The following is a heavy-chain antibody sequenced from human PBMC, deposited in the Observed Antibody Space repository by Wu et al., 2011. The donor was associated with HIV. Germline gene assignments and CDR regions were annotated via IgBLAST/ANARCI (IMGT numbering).Heavy chain of an antibody. CDR1: GATFSSYA. J-gene: IGHJ5*02. Sequence: QVQLVQSGAEVKKPGSSVKVSCKASGATFSSYAISWVRQAPGQGLEWMGWINPNTGGIKYAQKFQGRVTMTRDTSISTAYMELSRLKSDDTAVYYCAREGTSPLGSRFDPWGQGTLVTVSS. V-gene: IGHV1-2*02. CDR2: INPNTGGI. CDR3: AREGTSPLGSRFDP. D-gene: IGHD2-2*01.